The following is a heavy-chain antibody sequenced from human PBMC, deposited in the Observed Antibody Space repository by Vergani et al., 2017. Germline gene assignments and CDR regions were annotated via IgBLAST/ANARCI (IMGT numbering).Heavy chain of an antibody. V-gene: IGHV3-23*01. CDR1: GFTFSSYA. Sequence: EVQLLESGGGLVQPGGSLRLSCAASGFTFSSYAMSWVRQAPGKGLEWVSAISGSGGSTYYADSVKGRFTISRDNSKNTLYLQMNSLRAEDTAVYYCEKEGRQQQPTPYYYYGMDVWGQGTTVTVSS. D-gene: IGHD6-13*01. CDR3: EKEGRQQQPTPYYYYGMDV. CDR2: ISGSGGST. J-gene: IGHJ6*02.